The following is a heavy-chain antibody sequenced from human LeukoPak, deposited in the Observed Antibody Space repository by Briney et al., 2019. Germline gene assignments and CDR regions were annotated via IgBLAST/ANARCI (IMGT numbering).Heavy chain of an antibody. V-gene: IGHV3-64*01. CDR3: ARIGLRVGTLDY. CDR2: ISSNGGST. Sequence: GGSLRLSCAASGFTFSSYAMHWVRRAPGKGLEYVSAISSNGGSTYYANSVKGRFTISRDNSKNTLYLQMGSLRAEDMAVYYCARIGLRVGTLDYWGQGTLVTVSS. CDR1: GFTFSSYA. D-gene: IGHD1-14*01. J-gene: IGHJ4*02.